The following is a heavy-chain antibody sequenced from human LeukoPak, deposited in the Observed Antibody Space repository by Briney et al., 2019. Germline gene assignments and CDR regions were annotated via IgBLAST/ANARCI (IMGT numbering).Heavy chain of an antibody. D-gene: IGHD3-10*01. Sequence: AASVKVSFKVSGYTLTELSMHWVRQAPGKGVEWMGGFDPEDGETIYAQKFQGRVTITEDTSTDTAYMELSSLRSEDTAVYYCATGIRGTFDYWGQGTLVTVSS. J-gene: IGHJ4*02. CDR2: FDPEDGET. V-gene: IGHV1-24*01. CDR3: ATGIRGTFDY. CDR1: GYTLTELS.